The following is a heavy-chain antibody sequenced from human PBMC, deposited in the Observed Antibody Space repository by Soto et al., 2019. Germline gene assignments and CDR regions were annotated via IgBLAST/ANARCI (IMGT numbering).Heavy chain of an antibody. V-gene: IGHV4-4*01. D-gene: IGHD3-22*01. CDR2: IYHSGST. Sequence: PXXTLSLPFAVSGGSIRSSYWWSWVRQPPGKGLEWSGEIYHSGSTNYNPSLKSRVTISVDKSKNQFSLKLSSVTAAEPAVYFCARRRITMIVVVFDAFDIWGQGTMVTVSS. CDR3: ARRRITMIVVVFDAFDI. J-gene: IGHJ3*02. CDR1: GGSIRSSYW.